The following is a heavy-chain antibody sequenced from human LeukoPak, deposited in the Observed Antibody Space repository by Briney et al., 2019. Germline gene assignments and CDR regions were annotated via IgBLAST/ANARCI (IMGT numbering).Heavy chain of an antibody. CDR1: GYTFTGYY. Sequence: ASVKVSCKASGYTFTGYYMHWVRQATGQGLEWMGWMNPNSGNTGYAQKFQGRVTMTRNTSISTAYMELSSLRSEDTAVYYCARVIAARWDLTDYWGQGTLVTVSS. J-gene: IGHJ4*02. CDR3: ARVIAARWDLTDY. V-gene: IGHV1-8*02. CDR2: MNPNSGNT. D-gene: IGHD6-6*01.